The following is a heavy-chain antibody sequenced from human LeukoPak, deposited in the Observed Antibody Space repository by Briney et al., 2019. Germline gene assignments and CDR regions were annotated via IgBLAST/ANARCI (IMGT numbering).Heavy chain of an antibody. J-gene: IGHJ4*02. D-gene: IGHD5-12*01. V-gene: IGHV4-59*08. CDR3: ARRHGDY. CDR1: GGSISSYY. CDR2: IYYSGST. Sequence: SETLSLTCTVSGGSISSYYWSWIRQPPGKGLEWIGYIYYSGSTNYSPSLKSRVTISVDTSKNQFSLKLSSVTAADTAVYYCARRHGDYWGQGTLVTISS.